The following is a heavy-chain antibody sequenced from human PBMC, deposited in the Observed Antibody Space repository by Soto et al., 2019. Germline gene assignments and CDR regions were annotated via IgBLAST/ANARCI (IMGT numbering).Heavy chain of an antibody. CDR3: ARGGAVADRYGMDV. CDR1: GGSISSGGYS. D-gene: IGHD6-19*01. Sequence: PSETLSLTCAVSGGSISSGGYSWSWIRQPPGKGLEWIGYIYHSGSTYYNPSLKSRVTISVDRSKNQFSLKLSSVTAADTAVYYCARGGAVADRYGMDVWGQGTTVTVSS. CDR2: IYHSGST. V-gene: IGHV4-30-2*01. J-gene: IGHJ6*02.